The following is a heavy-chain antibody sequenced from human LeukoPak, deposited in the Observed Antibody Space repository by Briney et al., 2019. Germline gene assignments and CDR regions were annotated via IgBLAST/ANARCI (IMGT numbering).Heavy chain of an antibody. D-gene: IGHD3-10*01. CDR3: ARLGALWFGELGSDMDV. V-gene: IGHV4-39*01. CDR1: GGSISSSSYY. CDR2: IYYSGST. Sequence: PSETLPLTCTVSGGSISSSSYYWGWIRQPPGKGLEWIGSIYYSGSTYYNPSLKSRVTISVDTSKNQFSLKLSSVTAADTAVYYCARLGALWFGELGSDMDVWGKGTTVTISS. J-gene: IGHJ6*03.